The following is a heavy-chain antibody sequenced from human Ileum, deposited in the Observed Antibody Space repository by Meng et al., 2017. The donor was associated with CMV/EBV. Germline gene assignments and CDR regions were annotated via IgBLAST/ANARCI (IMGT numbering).Heavy chain of an antibody. D-gene: IGHD6-13*01. J-gene: IGHJ4*02. CDR2: IKQDGNER. CDR3: ARDSPHEQQLVRGIDY. CDR1: GFSFSDHW. V-gene: IGHV3-7*01. Sequence: GGSLRLSCAGSGFSFSDHWMNWVRQAPGKGLEWVANIKQDGNERYYVDSVKGRFTISRDNAKNSPYLQVSSLRVEDTAVYYCARDSPHEQQLVRGIDYWGQGTLVTVSS.